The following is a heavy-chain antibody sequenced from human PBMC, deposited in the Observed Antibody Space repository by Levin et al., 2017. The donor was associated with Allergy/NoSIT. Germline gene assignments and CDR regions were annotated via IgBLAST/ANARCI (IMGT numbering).Heavy chain of an antibody. V-gene: IGHV3-15*01. D-gene: IGHD3-16*01. CDR3: TTVGTMITFGAI. CDR1: GFTSSNAW. Sequence: PGGSLRLSCAASGFTSSNAWMSWVRQAPGKGLEWVGRIKSETDGGTTDYAAPVKGRFIISRDDSKNTLFLQMNSLKTEDTAVYYCTTVGTMITFGAIWGQGTLVTVSS. CDR2: IKSETDGGTT. J-gene: IGHJ1*01.